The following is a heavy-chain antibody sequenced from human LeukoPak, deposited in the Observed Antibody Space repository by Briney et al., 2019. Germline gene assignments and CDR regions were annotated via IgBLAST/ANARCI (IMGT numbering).Heavy chain of an antibody. Sequence: SETLSDTCVVSGYSITNGDYWGWIRQSPGKGLEWIASIYNSASTHYNPSLRSRVTILVDTSKNEFSLKMRSVTAAGTAVYYCARNSTSGFFDYWGQGTLATVSS. V-gene: IGHV4-38-2*01. J-gene: IGHJ4*02. D-gene: IGHD3-10*01. CDR1: GYSITNGDY. CDR2: IYNSAST. CDR3: ARNSTSGFFDY.